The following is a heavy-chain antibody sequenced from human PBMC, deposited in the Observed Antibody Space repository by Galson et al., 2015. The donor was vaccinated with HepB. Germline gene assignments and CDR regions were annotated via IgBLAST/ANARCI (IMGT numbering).Heavy chain of an antibody. Sequence: SETLSLTCAVYGGSFSGYYWSWIRQPPGKGLEWIGEINHSGSTNYNPSLKSRVTISVDTSKNQFSLKLSSVTAADTAVYYCARVLRTTVTVYFDYWGQGTLVTVSS. D-gene: IGHD4-11*01. J-gene: IGHJ4*02. CDR1: GGSFSGYY. CDR2: INHSGST. CDR3: ARVLRTTVTVYFDY. V-gene: IGHV4-34*01.